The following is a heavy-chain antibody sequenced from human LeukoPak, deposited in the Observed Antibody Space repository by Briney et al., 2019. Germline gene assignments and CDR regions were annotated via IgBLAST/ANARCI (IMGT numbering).Heavy chain of an antibody. D-gene: IGHD3-10*01. Sequence: SETLSLTCTVSGGSISSYYWSWIRQPAGKGLEWIGRIYTSGSTNYNPSLKSRVTMSVDTSKNQFSLKLSPVTAADTAVYYCARDWAGEYYYGSGSYSNWFDPWGQGTLVTVSS. CDR1: GGSISSYY. CDR3: ARDWAGEYYYGSGSYSNWFDP. V-gene: IGHV4-4*07. CDR2: IYTSGST. J-gene: IGHJ5*02.